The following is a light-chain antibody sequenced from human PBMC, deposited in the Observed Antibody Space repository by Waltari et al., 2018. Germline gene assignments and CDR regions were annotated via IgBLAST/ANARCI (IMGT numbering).Light chain of an antibody. J-gene: IGLJ2*01. Sequence: QSALTQPASVPGSPGPSITISCTGPSNDVGGYYSVSWYQHHPDKAPTLMIYEASKRPSGVSNRFSGSKSGNTASLTISGLQAEDEADYYCSSYAGSRIVVLFGGGTKLTVL. V-gene: IGLV2-23*02. CDR2: EAS. CDR3: SSYAGSRIVVL. CDR1: SNDVGGYYS.